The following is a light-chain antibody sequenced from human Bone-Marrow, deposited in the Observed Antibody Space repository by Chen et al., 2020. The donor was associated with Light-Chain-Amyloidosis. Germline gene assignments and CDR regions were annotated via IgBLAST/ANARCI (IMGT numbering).Light chain of an antibody. V-gene: IGKV2-28*01. CDR3: MQALQTPFT. CDR2: LGS. Sequence: EIVMTQSPLSLPVTPGEPASISFRSSQSLLQSNGNNYLDWYLQKPGQSPQLLFYLGSHRATGVPDRLSGSGSGADFTLKISRVEAEDVGIYYCMQALQTPFTFGPGTKVDL. J-gene: IGKJ3*01. CDR1: QSLLQSNGNNY.